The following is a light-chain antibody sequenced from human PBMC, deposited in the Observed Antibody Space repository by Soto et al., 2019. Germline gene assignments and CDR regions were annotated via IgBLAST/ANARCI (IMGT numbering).Light chain of an antibody. J-gene: IGKJ1*01. CDR1: QSVSSY. CDR2: DAS. CDR3: QQGTDWPPGT. V-gene: IGKV3-11*01. Sequence: EIVLTQSPATLSLSPGERATLSCRASQSVSSYLAWYQQKPGQAPRLLIYDASNRATGIPARFRGSGSGTDFTLTISSLEPEDFALYYCQQGTDWPPGTFGQGTKVDIK.